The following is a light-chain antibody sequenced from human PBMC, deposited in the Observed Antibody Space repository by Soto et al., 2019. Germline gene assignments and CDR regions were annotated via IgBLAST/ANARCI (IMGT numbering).Light chain of an antibody. J-gene: IGKJ4*01. CDR2: DSS. CDR1: QNINRY. Sequence: DIQMTQSPSTLSEFVGDTVTITCRASQNINRYLAWYQQKPGKAPKLLIYDSSTLERGVPSRFNGSGSATAFTLNIRSLQPEDFANYHCQQYYTSSPLTLGGGTKVDIK. V-gene: IGKV1-5*01. CDR3: QQYYTSSPLT.